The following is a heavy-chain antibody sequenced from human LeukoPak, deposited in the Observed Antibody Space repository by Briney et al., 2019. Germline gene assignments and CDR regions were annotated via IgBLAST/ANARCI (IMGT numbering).Heavy chain of an antibody. D-gene: IGHD3-22*01. CDR3: ARDRYYDSSGYYNLDY. J-gene: IGHJ4*02. CDR1: GXTFSGYG. CDR2: IWYDGSNK. Sequence: PGRSLRLSCAASGXTFSGYGFHWVRQAPGKGLEWVALIWYDGSNKYYADSVTGRFTVSRDNSKNTLYLQMNSLRAEDTAVYYCARDRYYDSSGYYNLDYWGQGTLVTVSS. V-gene: IGHV3-33*01.